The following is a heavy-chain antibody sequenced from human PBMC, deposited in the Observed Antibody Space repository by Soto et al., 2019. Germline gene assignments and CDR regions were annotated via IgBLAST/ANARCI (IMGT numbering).Heavy chain of an antibody. V-gene: IGHV2-5*01. D-gene: IGHD3-22*01. Sequence: ESGPTLVNPTQTLTLTCTFSGFSLSTSGVGVGWIRQPPGKALEWLALIYWNDDKRYSPSLKSRLTITKDTSKNQVVLTMTNMDPVDTATYYCAHRVRRNYYDSSGYYDYFDYWGQGTLVTVSS. CDR1: GFSLSTSGVG. CDR2: IYWNDDK. CDR3: AHRVRRNYYDSSGYYDYFDY. J-gene: IGHJ4*02.